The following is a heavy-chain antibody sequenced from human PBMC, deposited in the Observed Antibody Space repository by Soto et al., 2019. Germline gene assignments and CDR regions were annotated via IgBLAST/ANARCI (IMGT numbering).Heavy chain of an antibody. CDR3: ARVSGYYLPDY. Sequence: QVQLVQSGAEEKKPGASVKVSCKASGYTFTNYAMHWVRQAPGQRLEWMGWINAGNGNTKYSQKFQGRVPITRDTSASTAYMELSSLRSEGTAVYYCARVSGYYLPDYWGQGTLVTVSS. V-gene: IGHV1-3*05. J-gene: IGHJ4*02. D-gene: IGHD5-12*01. CDR1: GYTFTNYA. CDR2: INAGNGNT.